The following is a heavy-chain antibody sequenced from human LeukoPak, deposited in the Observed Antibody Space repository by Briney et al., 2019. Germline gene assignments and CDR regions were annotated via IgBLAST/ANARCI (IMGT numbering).Heavy chain of an antibody. CDR2: INHSGST. V-gene: IGHV4-34*01. D-gene: IGHD2-15*01. CDR3: ARRGSGICSGGSCYWAYYYYMDV. J-gene: IGHJ6*03. Sequence: SETLSLTCAVYGGSFSGYYWSWIRQPPGKGLEWIGEINHSGSTNYNPSLKSRVTISVDTSKNQFSLKLSSVTAADTAVYYCARRGSGICSGGSCYWAYYYYMDVWGKGTTVTISS. CDR1: GGSFSGYY.